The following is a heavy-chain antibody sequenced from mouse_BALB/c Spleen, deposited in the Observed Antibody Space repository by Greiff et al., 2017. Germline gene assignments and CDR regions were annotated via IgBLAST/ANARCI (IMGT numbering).Heavy chain of an antibody. CDR2: ISSGGSYT. J-gene: IGHJ2*01. V-gene: IGHV5-9-4*01. CDR1: GFTFTSYG. Sequence: EVKLMESGAGLVKPGGSLKLSCAASGFTFTSYGMSWVRQSPEQGLEWVAEISSGGSYTYYPDTVTGRVTITRDNAKNTVYMELSSLRSEDTAMYYCARDGNYTCDEGRHYIDYWGQGTTLTVSS. D-gene: IGHD2-14*01. CDR3: ARDGNYTCDEGRHYIDY.